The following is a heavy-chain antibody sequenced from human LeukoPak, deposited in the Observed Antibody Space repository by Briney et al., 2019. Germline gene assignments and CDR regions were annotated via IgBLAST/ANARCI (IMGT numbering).Heavy chain of an antibody. V-gene: IGHV3-74*01. Sequence: PGGSLGLSCAASGFTFSSYWMHWVRQAPGKGLVWVARINTDGSSTSYADSVKGRFTISRDNAKNTLYLQMNSLRAEDTAVYYCARVQQLWLLADYWGQGTLVTVSS. CDR1: GFTFSSYW. D-gene: IGHD5-18*01. CDR2: INTDGSST. J-gene: IGHJ4*02. CDR3: ARVQQLWLLADY.